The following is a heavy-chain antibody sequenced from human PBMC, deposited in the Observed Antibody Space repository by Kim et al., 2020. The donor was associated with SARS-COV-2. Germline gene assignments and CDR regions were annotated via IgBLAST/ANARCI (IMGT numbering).Heavy chain of an antibody. CDR3: ARDKAVLASYCSGGSCFLAQPPDRNGMDV. J-gene: IGHJ6*02. Sequence: GGSLRLSCAASGFTFSSYCMHWVRQAPGKGLEWVAVIWYDGSNKYYADSVKGRFTISRDNSKNTLYLQMNSLRAEDTAVYYCARDKAVLASYCSGGSCFLAQPPDRNGMDVWGRGTPVTVSS. CDR2: IWYDGSNK. D-gene: IGHD2-15*01. V-gene: IGHV3-33*08. CDR1: GFTFSSYC.